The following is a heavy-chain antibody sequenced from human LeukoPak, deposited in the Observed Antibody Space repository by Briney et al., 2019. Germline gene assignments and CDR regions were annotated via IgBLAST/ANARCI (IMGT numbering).Heavy chain of an antibody. J-gene: IGHJ4*02. CDR2: IIPILGIA. CDR1: GYTFTSYD. V-gene: IGHV1-69*04. CDR3: ARGPLPDPFFDY. Sequence: SVKVSCKASGYTFTSYDINWVRQATGQGLEWMGRIIPILGIANYAQKFQGRVTITADKSTSTAYMELSSLRSEDTAVYYCARGPLPDPFFDYWGQGTLVTVSS.